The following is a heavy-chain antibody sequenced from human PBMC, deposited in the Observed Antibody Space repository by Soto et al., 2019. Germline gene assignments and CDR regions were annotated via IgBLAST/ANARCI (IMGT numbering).Heavy chain of an antibody. CDR3: AHRPYCSGGSCYYVWFDP. Sequence: QITLKESGPTLVEPTQTLTLTCTFSGFSLSTSGVGVGWIRQPPGKALEWLALIYWDDDKRYSPSLKSRLTITKDTSKNQVVLTMTNMDPVDTATYYCAHRPYCSGGSCYYVWFDPWGQGTLVTVSS. CDR2: IYWDDDK. V-gene: IGHV2-5*02. J-gene: IGHJ5*02. CDR1: GFSLSTSGVG. D-gene: IGHD2-15*01.